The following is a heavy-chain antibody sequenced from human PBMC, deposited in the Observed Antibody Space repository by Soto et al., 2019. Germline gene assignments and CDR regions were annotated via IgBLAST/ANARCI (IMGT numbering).Heavy chain of an antibody. J-gene: IGHJ4*02. CDR3: ARVGGLAARNFDY. Sequence: SETLSLTCTVSGGSISDFYWSWIRQPPGKGLEWIGYIYYSGSTNYNPSLKSRVTISVDTSKNQFSLNLRSMSPADTAVYYWARVGGLAARNFDYWGQGTLVTVSS. V-gene: IGHV4-59*01. CDR1: GGSISDFY. D-gene: IGHD6-6*01. CDR2: IYYSGST.